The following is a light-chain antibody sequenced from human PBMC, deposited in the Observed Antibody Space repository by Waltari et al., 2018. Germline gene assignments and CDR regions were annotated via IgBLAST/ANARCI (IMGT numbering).Light chain of an antibody. CDR2: DAS. Sequence: DIQMTQSPSSLSASVEDRVTITCRASQKISSYLNWYQQKSGTAPRLLIYDASRLQSGVPSRFSGSGSGTDFTLTISSLQPEDFGTYYCQQTYTTPRTFGQGTKVETK. CDR3: QQTYTTPRT. J-gene: IGKJ1*01. CDR1: QKISSY. V-gene: IGKV1-39*01.